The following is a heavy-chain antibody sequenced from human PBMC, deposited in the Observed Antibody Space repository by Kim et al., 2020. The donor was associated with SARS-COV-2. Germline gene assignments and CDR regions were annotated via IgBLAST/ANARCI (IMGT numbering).Heavy chain of an antibody. D-gene: IGHD6-13*01. J-gene: IGHJ4*02. Sequence: ASVKVSCKASGYTFTSYYMHWVRQAPGQGLEWMGIINPSGGSTSYAQKFQGRVTMTRDTSTSTVYMEPSSLRSKDTAVYYCARESIAAAGPLDYWGQGTLVTVSS. CDR1: GYTFTSYY. V-gene: IGHV1-46*01. CDR2: INPSGGST. CDR3: ARESIAAAGPLDY.